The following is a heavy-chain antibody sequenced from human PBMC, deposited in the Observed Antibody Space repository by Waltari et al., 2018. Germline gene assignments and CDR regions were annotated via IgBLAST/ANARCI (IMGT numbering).Heavy chain of an antibody. Sequence: EVQLLESGGGLVQPGGSLRLSCAASGFTFGSYAMSWVRQAPGKGLEWVSAISGSGGSTYYADSVKGRFTISRDNSKNTLYLQMNSLRAEDTAVYYCAKDLFATREFDYWGQGTLVTVSS. CDR1: GFTFGSYA. D-gene: IGHD2-21*01. V-gene: IGHV3-23*01. CDR3: AKDLFATREFDY. J-gene: IGHJ4*02. CDR2: ISGSGGST.